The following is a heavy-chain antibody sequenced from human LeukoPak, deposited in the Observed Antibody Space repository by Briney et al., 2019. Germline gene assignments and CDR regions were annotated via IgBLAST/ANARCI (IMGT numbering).Heavy chain of an antibody. J-gene: IGHJ4*02. D-gene: IGHD2-15*01. CDR1: GFTFDDYA. Sequence: GGSLRLSCTASGFTFDDYAMHWVRQAPGKGLEWVSGISWNSGSIGYADSVKGRFTISRDNSKNTLYLQMNSLRAEDTAVYYCAKDLLYCSGGSCYSDYWGQGTLVTVSS. CDR2: ISWNSGSI. CDR3: AKDLLYCSGGSCYSDY. V-gene: IGHV3-9*01.